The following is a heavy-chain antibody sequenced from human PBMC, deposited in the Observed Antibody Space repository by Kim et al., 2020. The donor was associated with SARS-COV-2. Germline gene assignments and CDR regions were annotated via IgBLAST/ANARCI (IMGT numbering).Heavy chain of an antibody. V-gene: IGHV3-48*03. Sequence: GGSLRLSCAASGFTFSSYEMNWVRQAPGKGLEWVSYISSSGSTIYYADSVKGRFTISRDNAKNSLYLQMNSLRAEDTAVYYCARESCGGDCSSYDYYYYYGMDVWGQGTTVTVSS. CDR2: ISSSGSTI. J-gene: IGHJ6*02. D-gene: IGHD2-21*02. CDR3: ARESCGGDCSSYDYYYYYGMDV. CDR1: GFTFSSYE.